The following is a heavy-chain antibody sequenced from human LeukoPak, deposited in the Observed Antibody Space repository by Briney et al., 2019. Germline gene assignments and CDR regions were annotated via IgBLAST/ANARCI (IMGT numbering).Heavy chain of an antibody. V-gene: IGHV3-33*01. CDR1: GFTFSSYG. CDR2: IWYDGSNK. J-gene: IGHJ4*02. Sequence: PGGSLRLSCAASGFTFSSYGMPWVRQAPGKGLEWVAVIWYDGSNKYYADSVKGRFTISRDNSKNTLYLQMNSLRAEDTAVYYCARDRIVGAYYFDYWGQGTLVTVSS. D-gene: IGHD1-26*01. CDR3: ARDRIVGAYYFDY.